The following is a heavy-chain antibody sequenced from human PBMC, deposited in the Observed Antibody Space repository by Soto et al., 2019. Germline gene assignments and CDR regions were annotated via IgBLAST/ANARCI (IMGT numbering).Heavy chain of an antibody. Sequence: QVQLVESGGGVVQPGRSLRLSCAASGFTFSSYGMHWVRQAPGKGLEWVAVISYDGSNKYYADSVKGGFTISRDNSNNTPDLKMNNLSAEDTAVYYCAKDRGVTTDSYWGQGTLVTVSS. CDR2: ISYDGSNK. CDR1: GFTFSSYG. V-gene: IGHV3-30*18. CDR3: AKDRGVTTDSY. D-gene: IGHD4-17*01. J-gene: IGHJ4*02.